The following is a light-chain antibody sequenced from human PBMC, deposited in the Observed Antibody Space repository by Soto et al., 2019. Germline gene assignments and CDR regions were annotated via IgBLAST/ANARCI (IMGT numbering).Light chain of an antibody. V-gene: IGKV1-9*01. J-gene: IGKJ1*01. Sequence: IPLTQSPSSLSASVGDRVTITCRASQAISTYLAWYQQQPGRAPKLLIYLASTLESGVPSRFSGSGSGTDFTLTISSLQPDDFATYYCQQLDSDPPWTFGQGTRVEIK. CDR1: QAISTY. CDR3: QQLDSDPPWT. CDR2: LAS.